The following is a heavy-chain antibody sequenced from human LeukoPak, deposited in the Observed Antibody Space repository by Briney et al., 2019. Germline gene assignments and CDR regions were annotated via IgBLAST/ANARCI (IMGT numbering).Heavy chain of an antibody. Sequence: GGSLRLSCAASGFTFSSYGMSWVRQAPGKGLEWVSAISGSGGSTYYADSVKGRFTISRDNSKNTLYLQMNSLRAEDTAVYYCAKSLGYYYWPYYFDYWGRGTLVTVSS. J-gene: IGHJ4*02. CDR2: ISGSGGST. V-gene: IGHV3-23*01. CDR1: GFTFSSYG. CDR3: AKSLGYYYWPYYFDY. D-gene: IGHD3-22*01.